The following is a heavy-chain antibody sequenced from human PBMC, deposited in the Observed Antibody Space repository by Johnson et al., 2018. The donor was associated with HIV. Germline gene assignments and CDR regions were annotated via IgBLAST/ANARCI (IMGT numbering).Heavy chain of an antibody. J-gene: IGHJ3*02. CDR2: ISDDGSKI. CDR3: ARDRGSMPAVDFDI. D-gene: IGHD2-2*01. CDR1: GFRFSTYA. V-gene: IGHV3-30*04. Sequence: QMLLVESGGGVVQPGMSLRLSCAASGFRFSTYALHWVRQTPGKGLEWVALISDDGSKIYHADSVKGRFTISRDNSKNTLYLQMNSLRAEDTAVYYCARDRGSMPAVDFDIWGQGTMVTVSS.